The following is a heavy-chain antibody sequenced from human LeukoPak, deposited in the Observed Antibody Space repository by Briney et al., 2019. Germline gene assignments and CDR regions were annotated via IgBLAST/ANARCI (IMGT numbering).Heavy chain of an antibody. CDR2: ISYDGSNK. CDR1: GFTFSSYG. CDR3: TTDVPGIAALRDAFDI. J-gene: IGHJ3*02. D-gene: IGHD6-13*01. Sequence: PGRSLRLSRAASGFTFSSYGMHWVRQAPGKGLEWVAVISYDGSNKYYADSVKGRFTISRDNSKNTLYLQMNSLRTEDTAVYYCTTDVPGIAALRDAFDIWGQGTMVTVSS. V-gene: IGHV3-30*03.